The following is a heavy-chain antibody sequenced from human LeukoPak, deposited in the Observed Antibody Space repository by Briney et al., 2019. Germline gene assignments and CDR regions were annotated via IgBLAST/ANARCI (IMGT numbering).Heavy chain of an antibody. CDR3: ARDWGDYGDETFDI. D-gene: IGHD4-17*01. J-gene: IGHJ3*02. CDR2: ISSSSSYI. V-gene: IGHV3-21*01. CDR1: GFTFSSYS. Sequence: GGSLRLSCAASGFTFSSYSMNWVRQAPGKGLEWVSSISSSSSYIYYADSVKGRFTISRDNAKNSLYLQMNSLRAEDTAVYYCARDWGDYGDETFDIGGQGTMVTVSS.